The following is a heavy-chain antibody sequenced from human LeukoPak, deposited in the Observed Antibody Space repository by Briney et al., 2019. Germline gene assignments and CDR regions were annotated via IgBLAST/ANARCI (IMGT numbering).Heavy chain of an antibody. CDR3: VKITMVRGVIIIFDY. Sequence: SETLSLTCTVSSGSISSSSYYWGWIRQPPGKGLEWIGSIYYSGSTYYNPSLKSRVTISVDTSKNQFSLKLSSVTAADTAVYYCVKITMVRGVIIIFDYWGKGTLVTVSS. D-gene: IGHD3-10*01. CDR2: IYYSGST. J-gene: IGHJ4*02. CDR1: SGSISSSSYY. V-gene: IGHV4-39*07.